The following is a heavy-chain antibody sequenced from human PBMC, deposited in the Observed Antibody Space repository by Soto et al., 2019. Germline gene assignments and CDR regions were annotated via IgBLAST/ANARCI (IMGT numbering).Heavy chain of an antibody. CDR3: ARAVAGRIDY. Sequence: PSQTLSLTCAISRDSVSSNSVTWNWIRQSPSRGLEWLGRTYYRSKWYNDYAVSVKSRITINPDTSKNQFSLQLNSVTPEDTAVFYCARAVAGRIDYWGQGTLVTVSS. V-gene: IGHV6-1*01. CDR2: TYYRSKWYN. CDR1: RDSVSSNSVT. J-gene: IGHJ4*02. D-gene: IGHD6-19*01.